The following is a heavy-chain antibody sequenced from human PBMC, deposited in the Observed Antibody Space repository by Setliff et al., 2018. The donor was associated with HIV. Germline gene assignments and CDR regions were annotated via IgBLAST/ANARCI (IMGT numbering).Heavy chain of an antibody. CDR2: FDPEDGER. J-gene: IGHJ1*01. Sequence: ASVKVSCKVSGYTLSELSVHWVRQAPGKGLEWMGGFDPEDGERIYAQKFKDRVTMTEDTSSDTAYMEMSGLTYEDTAVYFCSTGWGLYDNRHTAAGYLQHLGQGTLVTVSS. CDR3: STGWGLYDNRHTAAGYLQH. V-gene: IGHV1-24*01. D-gene: IGHD3-22*01. CDR1: GYTLSELS.